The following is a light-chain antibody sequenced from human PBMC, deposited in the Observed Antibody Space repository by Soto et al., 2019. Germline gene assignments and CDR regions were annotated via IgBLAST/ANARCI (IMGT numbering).Light chain of an antibody. J-gene: IGLJ2*01. CDR3: SAYTGSSTL. Sequence: QSALTQPPSASGSPGQSVTISCTGTSSDVGGYNYVSWYQQLPGKAPKLIIYEVSKRPSGVPDRFSGSKSGNTASLTVSGLQAEDEADYYCSAYTGSSTLFGGGTKLTVL. V-gene: IGLV2-8*01. CDR1: SSDVGGYNY. CDR2: EVS.